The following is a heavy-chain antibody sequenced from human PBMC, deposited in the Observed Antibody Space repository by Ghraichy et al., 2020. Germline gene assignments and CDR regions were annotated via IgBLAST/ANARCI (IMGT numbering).Heavy chain of an antibody. Sequence: GGSLRLSCAASGFTFSSYWMSWVRQAPGKGLEWVANIKQDGSEKYYVDSVKGRFTISRDNAKNSLYLQMNSLRAEDTAVYYCARDHDQLWLLRQSYGMDVWGQGTTVTVSS. D-gene: IGHD5-18*01. V-gene: IGHV3-7*01. CDR1: GFTFSSYW. J-gene: IGHJ6*02. CDR3: ARDHDQLWLLRQSYGMDV. CDR2: IKQDGSEK.